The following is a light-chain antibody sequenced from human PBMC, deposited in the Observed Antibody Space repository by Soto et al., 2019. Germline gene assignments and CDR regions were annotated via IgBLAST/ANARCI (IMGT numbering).Light chain of an antibody. Sequence: DIQMTQSPSTLSASVGDRVTITRRASQSISIWLAWYQQKPGKAPKVLIWDASSLQRGVPSRFSGSGSGTEFTLTISSLQPDDFATYYCQQYNGYSTWTFGQGTKV. CDR2: DAS. CDR1: QSISIW. V-gene: IGKV1-5*01. J-gene: IGKJ1*01. CDR3: QQYNGYSTWT.